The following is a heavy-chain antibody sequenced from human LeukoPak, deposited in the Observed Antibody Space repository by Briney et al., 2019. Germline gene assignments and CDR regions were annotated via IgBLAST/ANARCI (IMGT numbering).Heavy chain of an antibody. J-gene: IGHJ4*02. V-gene: IGHV3-23*01. CDR3: ARRGLGNYFDY. D-gene: IGHD3-16*01. CDR2: ISGSGGST. CDR1: GFTFSSYA. Sequence: GGSLRLSCAASGFTFSSYAMSWVRQAPGKGLEWVSAISGSGGSTYYADSVKGRFTISRDNAKNSLYLQMNSLRAEDTAVYYCARRGLGNYFDYWGQGTLVTVSS.